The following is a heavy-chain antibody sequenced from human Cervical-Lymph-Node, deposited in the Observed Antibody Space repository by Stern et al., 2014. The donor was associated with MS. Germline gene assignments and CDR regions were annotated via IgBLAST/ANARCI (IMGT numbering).Heavy chain of an antibody. J-gene: IGHJ3*02. CDR3: ARPRTDDYGDYVDAFDI. CDR2: SRDKPNSYTT. V-gene: IGHV3-72*01. Sequence: EVQLEESGGGLVQPGGSLRLSCAASGFTFSDHYMDWVRQAPGKGLEWVGRSRDKPNSYTTEYAASVTGRFTISRDDSKSSLYLQMNSLITEDTAVYYCARPRTDDYGDYVDAFDIWGQGTLVTVSS. CDR1: GFTFSDHY. D-gene: IGHD4-17*01.